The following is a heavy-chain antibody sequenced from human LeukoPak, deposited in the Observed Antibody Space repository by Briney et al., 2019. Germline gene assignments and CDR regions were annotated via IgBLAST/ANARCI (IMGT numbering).Heavy chain of an antibody. CDR3: ARHPARYSGSYYQMDY. D-gene: IGHD1-26*01. CDR2: IYYSGST. J-gene: IGHJ4*02. V-gene: IGHV4-39*01. CDR1: DGSISNSSFY. Sequence: PSETLSLTCTVSDGSISNSSFYWGWIRQPPGKGLEWIGNIYYSGSTYYNPSLKSRVTISVDTSKNQFSLKLSSVTAADTAVYYCARHPARYSGSYYQMDYWGQGTLVTVSS.